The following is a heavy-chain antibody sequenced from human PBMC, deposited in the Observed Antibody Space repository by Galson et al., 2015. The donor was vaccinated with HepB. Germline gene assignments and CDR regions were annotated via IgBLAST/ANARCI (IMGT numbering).Heavy chain of an antibody. CDR2: ISSSSPYA. J-gene: IGHJ6*02. CDR1: GFTLNTYS. Sequence: SLRLSCASSGFTLNTYSMNWVRQAPGKGLEWVSSISSSSPYAYYADSVRGRFTVSRGNARNSHYLQMDSLSAEDTAVYYCARVYGSGSYGYGMDVWGQGTTVTVS. D-gene: IGHD3-10*01. CDR3: ARVYGSGSYGYGMDV. V-gene: IGHV3-21*01.